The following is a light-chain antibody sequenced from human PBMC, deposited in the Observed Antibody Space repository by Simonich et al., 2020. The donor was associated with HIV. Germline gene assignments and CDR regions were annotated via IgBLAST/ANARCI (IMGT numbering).Light chain of an antibody. CDR1: QSVSSN. CDR3: QQSYSTPLT. V-gene: IGKV3-15*01. CDR2: GAS. J-gene: IGKJ4*01. Sequence: EIVMTQSPATLSVSPGERATLSCRASQSVSSNLPWYQQKPGQAPRLLIYGASTRATGIPARFSGSGSGTEFTLTISSLQSEDFAIYYCQQSYSTPLTFGGGTKVEIK.